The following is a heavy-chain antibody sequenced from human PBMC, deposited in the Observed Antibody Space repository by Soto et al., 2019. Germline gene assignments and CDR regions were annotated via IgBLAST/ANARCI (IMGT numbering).Heavy chain of an antibody. Sequence: GESLKISCKGSGYRFTSHWIGWVRQMPGKGLEWMGIIYPGDSDTRYNPSFQGQVTMSADKSISTAYLQWSSLKASDTAMYYFARLEYRDRGYFEFWGQGALVSGSS. J-gene: IGHJ4*02. CDR2: IYPGDSDT. D-gene: IGHD2-2*01. CDR1: GYRFTSHW. V-gene: IGHV5-51*01. CDR3: ARLEYRDRGYFEF.